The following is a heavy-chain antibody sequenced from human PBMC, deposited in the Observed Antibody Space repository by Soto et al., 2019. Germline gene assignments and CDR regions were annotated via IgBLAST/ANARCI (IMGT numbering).Heavy chain of an antibody. J-gene: IGHJ4*02. V-gene: IGHV4-31*03. CDR1: GGSISSGGYY. CDR3: ASNAPPGIAVAGSGVSWAALDY. CDR2: IYYSGST. D-gene: IGHD6-19*01. Sequence: SETLSLTCTVSGGSISSGGYYWSWIRQHPGKGLEWIGYIYYSGSTYYNPSLKSRVTISVDTSKNQFSLKLSSVTAADTAVYYCASNAPPGIAVAGSGVSWAALDYWGQGTLVTVSS.